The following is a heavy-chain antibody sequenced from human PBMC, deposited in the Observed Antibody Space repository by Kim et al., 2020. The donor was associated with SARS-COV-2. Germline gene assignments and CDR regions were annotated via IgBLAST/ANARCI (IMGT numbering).Heavy chain of an antibody. CDR3: AGAMVRGVIITGGMDV. V-gene: IGHV3-53*01. Sequence: DSVKCRFTISRDISKNTLYLQMNSLRAEDTAVYYCAGAMVRGVIITGGMDVWGQGTTVTVSS. D-gene: IGHD3-10*01. J-gene: IGHJ6*02.